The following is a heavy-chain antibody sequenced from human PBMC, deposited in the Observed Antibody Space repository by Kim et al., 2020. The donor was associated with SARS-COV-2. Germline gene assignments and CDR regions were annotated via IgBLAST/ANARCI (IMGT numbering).Heavy chain of an antibody. J-gene: IGHJ6*02. CDR1: GFTFSSYS. D-gene: IGHD4-17*01. CDR2: ISSSSSYI. CDR3: ARVNPIDYGDYDNYYYGMDV. Sequence: GGSLRLSCAASGFTFSSYSMNWVRQAPGKGLEWVSSISSSSSYIYYADSVKGRFTISRDNAKNSLYLQMNSLRAEDTAVYYCARVNPIDYGDYDNYYYGMDVWGQGTTVTVSS. V-gene: IGHV3-21*01.